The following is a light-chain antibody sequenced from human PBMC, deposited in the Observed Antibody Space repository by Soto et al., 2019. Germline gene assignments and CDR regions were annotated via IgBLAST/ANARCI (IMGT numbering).Light chain of an antibody. V-gene: IGKV1-5*01. CDR2: DAS. Sequence: DIQMTPSPSTLSASVGGRVTITCRASQSLNNDLAWYQQKPGKAPNLLIYDASTLERGVPSRFSGTGSGTEFTLAINSLQPDDFATYYCQQYHRSSITFGQGTRLEIK. CDR3: QQYHRSSIT. CDR1: QSLNND. J-gene: IGKJ5*01.